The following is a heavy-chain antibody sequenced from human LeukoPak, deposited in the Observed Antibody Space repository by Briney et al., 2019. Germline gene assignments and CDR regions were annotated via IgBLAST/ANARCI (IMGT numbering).Heavy chain of an antibody. Sequence: GGSLRLSCAASGFTFSSYAMSWVRQAPGKGLEWVSSISSSSSYRYYADSVKGRFTISRDNSKNTLYLQMNSLRAEDTAVYYCARDYRPIYNTLVPMVYEVFDYWGQGTLVTVSS. V-gene: IGHV3-21*01. D-gene: IGHD2-8*01. CDR2: ISSSSSYR. CDR3: ARDYRPIYNTLVPMVYEVFDY. CDR1: GFTFSSYA. J-gene: IGHJ4*02.